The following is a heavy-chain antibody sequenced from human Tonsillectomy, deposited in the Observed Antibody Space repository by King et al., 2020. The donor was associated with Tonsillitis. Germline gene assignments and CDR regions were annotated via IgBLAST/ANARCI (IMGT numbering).Heavy chain of an antibody. CDR3: ATSTATTPIDAFEI. J-gene: IGHJ3*02. CDR1: AYSFSRDY. Sequence: QLVQSGAEVKKPGASVRVSCTASAYSFSRDYIHWVRQAPGQGPEWMGMINPSGGKTDYAQKFHGRVTLTRDTSTSTVYMELSSLRSDDTAIYYCATSTATTPIDAFEIWGQGTMVMVSS. CDR2: INPSGGKT. V-gene: IGHV1-46*01. D-gene: IGHD4-17*01.